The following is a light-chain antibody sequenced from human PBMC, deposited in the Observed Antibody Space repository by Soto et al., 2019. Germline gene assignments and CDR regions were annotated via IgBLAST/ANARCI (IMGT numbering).Light chain of an antibody. CDR1: QILLTG. CDR3: QQYNNWFSIT. Sequence: ETLMTHSPATLSVSPGEGATLSSWAGQILLTGLAWYQQKPGQAARLLIYGASSRATGIPDRFSGSGSGTEFTLTISSLQSEDFAVYYCQQYNNWFSITFGQGTRLEIK. V-gene: IGKV3D-15*01. J-gene: IGKJ5*01. CDR2: GAS.